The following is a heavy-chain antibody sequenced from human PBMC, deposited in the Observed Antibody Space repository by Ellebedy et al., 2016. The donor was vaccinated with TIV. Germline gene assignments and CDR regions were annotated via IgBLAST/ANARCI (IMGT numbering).Heavy chain of an antibody. Sequence: GESLKISXAASGFTFSSYAMSWVRQAPGKGLEWVSSISSSSSYIYYADSVKGRFTISRDNAKNSLYLQMNSLRAEDTAVYYCARGGVVVVAPIGYWGQGTLVTVSS. J-gene: IGHJ4*02. CDR2: ISSSSSYI. D-gene: IGHD2-15*01. V-gene: IGHV3-21*01. CDR1: GFTFSSYA. CDR3: ARGGVVVVAPIGY.